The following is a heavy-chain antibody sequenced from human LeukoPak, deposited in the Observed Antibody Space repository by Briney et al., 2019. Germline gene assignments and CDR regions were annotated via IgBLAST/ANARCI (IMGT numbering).Heavy chain of an antibody. CDR2: IWYDGSNK. J-gene: IGHJ4*02. CDR3: ARAYYDILTGYYRGGFDY. V-gene: IGHV3-33*01. Sequence: PGGSLRLSCAASGFTFGSYGMHWVRQAPGKGLEWVAVIWYDGSNKYYADSVKGRFTISRDNSKNTLYLQMNSLRAEDTAVYYCARAYYDILTGYYRGGFDYWGQGTLVTVSS. D-gene: IGHD3-9*01. CDR1: GFTFGSYG.